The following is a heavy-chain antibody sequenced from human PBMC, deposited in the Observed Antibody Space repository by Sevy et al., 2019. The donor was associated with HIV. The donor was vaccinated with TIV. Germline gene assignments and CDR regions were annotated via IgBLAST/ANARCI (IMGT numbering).Heavy chain of an antibody. CDR2: ITGGDAST. V-gene: IGHV3-23*01. CDR3: AKVKGGSSYSSCDY. D-gene: IGHD6-13*01. J-gene: IGHJ4*02. CDR1: GFTFSNYA. Sequence: GGSLRLSCAASGFTFSNYAMSWVRQAPGKGLEWVSDITGGDASTYYAGSVRGRFTISRDDSKNTLYLQMNSLRAEDTALYYGAKVKGGSSYSSCDYWSQGTLVTVSS.